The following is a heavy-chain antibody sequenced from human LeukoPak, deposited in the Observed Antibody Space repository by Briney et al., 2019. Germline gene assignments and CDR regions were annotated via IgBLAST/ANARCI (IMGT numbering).Heavy chain of an antibody. D-gene: IGHD5-24*01. CDR2: INRDGSST. V-gene: IGHV3-74*01. Sequence: QPGGSLRLSCAASGFTFSDYWMHWVRQAPGKGLVWVSRINRDGSSTNYADSVKGRFTISRDNAKNTLSLQMNSLRAEDTAVYYCARRTDDYNYLDYWGQGTLVTVSS. CDR1: GFTFSDYW. J-gene: IGHJ4*02. CDR3: ARRTDDYNYLDY.